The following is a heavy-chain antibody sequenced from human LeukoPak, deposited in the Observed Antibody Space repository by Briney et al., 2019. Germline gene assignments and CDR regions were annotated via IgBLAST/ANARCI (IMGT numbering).Heavy chain of an antibody. CDR3: ARDGEDYDSSGYYYYFDY. CDR1: GFTFSSYD. CDR2: ISGGGDST. V-gene: IGHV3-23*01. J-gene: IGHJ4*02. Sequence: GGSLRLSCAASGFTFSSYDMTWVRQAPGKGLEWVSGISGGGDSTYDGDSVKGRFTISRDNSKNTLYLQMNSLRAEDTAVYYCARDGEDYDSSGYYYYFDYWGQGTLVTVSS. D-gene: IGHD3-22*01.